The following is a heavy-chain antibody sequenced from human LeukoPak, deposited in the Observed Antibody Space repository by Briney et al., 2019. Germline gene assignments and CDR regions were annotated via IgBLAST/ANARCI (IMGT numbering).Heavy chain of an antibody. D-gene: IGHD6-13*01. CDR3: AKDTTIAAAHFDY. J-gene: IGHJ4*02. Sequence: PGGSLRLSCAASGFTFTNYAMSWVRQAPGKGLEWVAFIRYDGSNKYYADSVKGRFTISRDNSKNTLYLQMNSLRAEDTAVYYCAKDTTIAAAHFDYWGQGTLVTVSS. CDR1: GFTFTNYA. V-gene: IGHV3-30*02. CDR2: IRYDGSNK.